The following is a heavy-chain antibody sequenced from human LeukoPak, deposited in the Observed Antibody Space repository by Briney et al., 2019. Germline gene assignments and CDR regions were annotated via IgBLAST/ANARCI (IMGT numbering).Heavy chain of an antibody. CDR3: ARRGDAWEILYSFDV. CDR1: GASLARYMYH. J-gene: IGHJ3*01. D-gene: IGHD2-15*01. CDR2: IYYDGST. Sequence: SETLSLTCTVSGASLARYMYHWGWGRQSPGRGLEWLGTIYYDGSTFYSPSFKSRVTISINASKKQLSLNLASVTAADTAVYYCARRGDAWEILYSFDVRGQGTAVIVSS. V-gene: IGHV4-39*01.